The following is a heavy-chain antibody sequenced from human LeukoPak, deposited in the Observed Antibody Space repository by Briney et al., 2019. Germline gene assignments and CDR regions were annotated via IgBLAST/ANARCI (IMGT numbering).Heavy chain of an antibody. V-gene: IGHV4-59*08. CDR2: IYYSGST. D-gene: IGHD2-2*02. CDR1: GGSISSYY. Sequence: SETLSLTCTVSGGSISSYYWSWIRQPPGKGLEWIGYIYYSGSTNYNPSLKSRVTISVDTSKNQFSLKLSSVTAADTAVYYCARQRYCSSTSCYINYGMDVWGQGTTVTVSS. CDR3: ARQRYCSSTSCYINYGMDV. J-gene: IGHJ6*02.